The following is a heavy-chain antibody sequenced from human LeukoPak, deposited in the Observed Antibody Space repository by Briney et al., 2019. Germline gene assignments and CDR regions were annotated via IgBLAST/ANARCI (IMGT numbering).Heavy chain of an antibody. V-gene: IGHV3-33*01. J-gene: IGHJ4*02. D-gene: IGHD1-14*01. Sequence: PGGSLRLSCAASGFTFSNYDMHWVRQAPGKGLEWVAVIWYDGSNEYYADSVKGRFTISRDNSKNTLSLQMNSLRAEDTAVYYCARGNNPSYFDDWGQGTLVTVSS. CDR2: IWYDGSNE. CDR3: ARGNNPSYFDD. CDR1: GFTFSNYD.